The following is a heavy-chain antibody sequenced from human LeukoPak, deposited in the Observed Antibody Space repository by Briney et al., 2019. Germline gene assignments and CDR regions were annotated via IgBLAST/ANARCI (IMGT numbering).Heavy chain of an antibody. CDR2: ISYDGSNK. Sequence: GGSLRLSCAASGFTFSSYGMHWVRQAPGKGLEWVAVISYDGSNKYYADSVKGRFTISRDNSKNTLYLQMNSLRAEDTAVYYCAKDLMGSSSWDDAFDIWGQGTMVTVSS. D-gene: IGHD6-13*01. V-gene: IGHV3-30*18. CDR3: AKDLMGSSSWDDAFDI. CDR1: GFTFSSYG. J-gene: IGHJ3*02.